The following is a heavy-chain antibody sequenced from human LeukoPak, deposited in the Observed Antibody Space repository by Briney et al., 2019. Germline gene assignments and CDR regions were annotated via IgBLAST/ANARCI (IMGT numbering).Heavy chain of an antibody. V-gene: IGHV3-23*01. J-gene: IGHJ4*02. D-gene: IGHD5-12*01. CDR3: AKVGDSLATMDY. CDR2: ISGSAGNI. CDR1: GFTFSTYS. Sequence: GGSLRLSCAASGFTFSTYSMTWVRQAPGKGLEWVSSISGSAGNIYYADSVKGPFTISRYDSQNTLYLQMNSLRAEDTALYYCAKVGDSLATMDYWGQGTLVTVSS.